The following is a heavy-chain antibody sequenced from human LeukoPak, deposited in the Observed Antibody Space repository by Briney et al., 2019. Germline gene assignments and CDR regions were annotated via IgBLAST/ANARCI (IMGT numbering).Heavy chain of an antibody. D-gene: IGHD2-8*01. CDR1: GYTFTSYY. CDR2: INPSGGST. V-gene: IGHV1-46*01. J-gene: IGHJ4*02. CDR3: ARDPGGPRPVLYYFDY. Sequence: GASVKVSCKASGYTFTSYYMHWVRQAPGQGLEWMGIINPSGGSTSYAQKFQGRVTMTRDTSTSTVYMELSSLRSEDTAVYYCARDPGGPRPVLYYFDYWGQGTLVTVSS.